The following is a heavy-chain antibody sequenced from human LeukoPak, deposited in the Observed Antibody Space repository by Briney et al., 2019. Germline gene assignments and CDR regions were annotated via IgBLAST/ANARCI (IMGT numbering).Heavy chain of an antibody. Sequence: SVKVSCKVSGGTFSNYAISWVRQAPGQGLEWMGRIIPMLGIADYAQKFQGRVTITADKSTSTAFIELSSLRSEDTAVYYCARRGEQWLALDYWGQGTLVTVSS. J-gene: IGHJ4*02. D-gene: IGHD6-19*01. V-gene: IGHV1-69*04. CDR2: IIPMLGIA. CDR3: ARRGEQWLALDY. CDR1: GGTFSNYA.